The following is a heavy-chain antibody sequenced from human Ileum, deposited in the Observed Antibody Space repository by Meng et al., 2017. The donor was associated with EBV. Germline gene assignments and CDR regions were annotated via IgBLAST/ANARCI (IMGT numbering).Heavy chain of an antibody. V-gene: IGHV1-18*01. D-gene: IGHD1-26*01. CDR2: ISAYNGNT. Sequence: QAQLVQSGGEVKKPGXSVKVSCKASGYTFTNYGITWVRQAPGQGLEWMGWISAYNGNTNYAQTLQGRLTMTTDTSTSTAYMELRSLRSDDTAVYYCVRVEVGITSGDYWGQGTLVTVSS. CDR1: GYTFTNYG. J-gene: IGHJ4*02. CDR3: VRVEVGITSGDY.